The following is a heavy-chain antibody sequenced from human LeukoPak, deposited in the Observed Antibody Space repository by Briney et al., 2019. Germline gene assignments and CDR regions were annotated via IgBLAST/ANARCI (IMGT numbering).Heavy chain of an antibody. D-gene: IGHD3-9*01. CDR1: GFTFNNAW. J-gene: IGHJ4*02. CDR3: TTDPHYDILRGTGFDY. V-gene: IGHV3-15*01. Sequence: PGRSPRLSSEASGFTFNNAWKSWVRQASGKGMDSACRLKSKTDGWTTDYDAAVKGRFTISRDDSKNTLYLQMNSLKTEDTAVYYCTTDPHYDILRGTGFDYWGQGTLVTVSS. CDR2: LKSKTDGWTT.